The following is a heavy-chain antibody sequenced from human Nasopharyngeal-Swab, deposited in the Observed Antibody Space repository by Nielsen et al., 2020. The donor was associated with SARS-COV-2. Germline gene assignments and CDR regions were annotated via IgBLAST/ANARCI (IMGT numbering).Heavy chain of an antibody. D-gene: IGHD6-6*01. V-gene: IGHV3-30*03. Sequence: GGSLRLSCAASGFTFSSYGMHWVRQAPGKGLEWVAVISYDGSNKYYADSVKGRFTISRDNSKNTLYLQMNSLRAEDTAVYYCAREYSSSWAYYYYGMDVWGQGTTVTVSS. J-gene: IGHJ6*02. CDR1: GFTFSSYG. CDR2: ISYDGSNK. CDR3: AREYSSSWAYYYYGMDV.